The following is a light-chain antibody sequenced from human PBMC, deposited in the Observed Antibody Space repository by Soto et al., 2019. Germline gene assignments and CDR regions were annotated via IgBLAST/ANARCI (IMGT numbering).Light chain of an antibody. CDR2: EAS. V-gene: IGKV3-11*01. Sequence: HYPNNQYFSPGERATLSFRASQTVSSSLAWYQQKPGQAPRLLIYEASNRATGIPARFSGSGSGTEFTLTISSLPAEDTAVYYGQSDHLLPAFGQGGKVDVK. J-gene: IGKJ1*01. CDR3: QSDHLLPA. CDR1: QTVSSS.